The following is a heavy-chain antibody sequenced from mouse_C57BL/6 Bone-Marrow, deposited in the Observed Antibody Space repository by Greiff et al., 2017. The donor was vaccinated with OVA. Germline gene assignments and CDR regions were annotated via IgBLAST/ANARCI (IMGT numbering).Heavy chain of an antibody. Sequence: VQLQQPGAELVKPGASVKLSCKASGYTFTSYWMPWVKQRPGQGLEWIGEIDPSDSYTNYNQKFKGKAKLTVDTSSSTAYMQLSSLTSEDSAVYYCARENDLGYFDVWGTGTTVTVSS. V-gene: IGHV1-50*01. CDR1: GYTFTSYW. CDR3: ARENDLGYFDV. CDR2: IDPSDSYT. J-gene: IGHJ1*03.